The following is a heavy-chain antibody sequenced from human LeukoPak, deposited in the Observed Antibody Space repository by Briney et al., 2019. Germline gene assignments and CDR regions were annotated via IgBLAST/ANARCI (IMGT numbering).Heavy chain of an antibody. D-gene: IGHD2-21*02. Sequence: GASVKVSCKASGGTFSSYAISWVRQAPGQGLEWMGRIIPILGIANYAQKFQGRVTITADKSTSTAYMELSSLRSEDTAVYYCAIPYCGGDCYSGEYFQHWGQGTLVTVSS. CDR2: IIPILGIA. CDR3: AIPYCGGDCYSGEYFQH. CDR1: GGTFSSYA. V-gene: IGHV1-69*04. J-gene: IGHJ1*01.